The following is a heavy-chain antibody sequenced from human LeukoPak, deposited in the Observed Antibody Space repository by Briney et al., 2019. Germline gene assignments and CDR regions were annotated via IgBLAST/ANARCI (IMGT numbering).Heavy chain of an antibody. CDR1: GFTFSSYS. CDR3: ARAEYFDWFRSVGTYYFDY. J-gene: IGHJ4*02. V-gene: IGHV3-21*01. Sequence: GGSLRLSCAVSGFTFSSYSMNWVRQAPGKRLEWVSSFSSSSSYIYYADSVKGRFTISRDNAKNSLYLQMNSLRAEDTAVYYCARAEYFDWFRSVGTYYFDYWGQGTLVTVSS. D-gene: IGHD3-9*01. CDR2: FSSSSSYI.